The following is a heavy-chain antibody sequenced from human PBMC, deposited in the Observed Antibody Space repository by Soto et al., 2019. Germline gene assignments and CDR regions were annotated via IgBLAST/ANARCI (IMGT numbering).Heavy chain of an antibody. CDR1: GFTISTYS. J-gene: IGHJ4*02. CDR2: ISSSSSTI. CDR3: ARDYGDYVPY. D-gene: IGHD4-17*01. V-gene: IGHV3-48*01. Sequence: EVQLVESGGGLVQPGGSLRLSCAASGFTISTYSMNWVRQAPGKGLEWVSYISSSSSTIYYADSVKGRFTISRDNAKNSLYLQMNSLRAEDTAVYYCARDYGDYVPYWGQGTLVTVSS.